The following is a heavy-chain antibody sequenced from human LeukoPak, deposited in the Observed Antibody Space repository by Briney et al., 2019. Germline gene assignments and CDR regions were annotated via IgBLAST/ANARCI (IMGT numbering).Heavy chain of an antibody. J-gene: IGHJ5*02. CDR1: GGSISSYY. CDR2: IYYSGST. Sequence: SETLSLTCTVSGGSISSYYWSWIRQPAGKGLEWIGYIYYSGSTNYNPSLKSRVTISVDTSKNQFSLKVSSVTAADTAVYYCARDRGFGELDDWFDPWGQGTLVTVSS. V-gene: IGHV4-59*01. CDR3: ARDRGFGELDDWFDP. D-gene: IGHD3-10*01.